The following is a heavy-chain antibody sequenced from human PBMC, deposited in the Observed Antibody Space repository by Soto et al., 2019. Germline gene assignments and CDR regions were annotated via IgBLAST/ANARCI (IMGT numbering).Heavy chain of an antibody. Sequence: SETLSLTCTVSGGSISSGGYYWSWIRQHPGKGLEWIGYIYYSGSTYYNPSLKSRVTISVDTSKNQFSLKLSSVTAADTAVYYCARDRVGAKNYYYGMDVWGQGTTVTVSS. CDR1: GGSISSGGYY. CDR2: IYYSGST. V-gene: IGHV4-31*03. CDR3: ARDRVGAKNYYYGMDV. J-gene: IGHJ6*02. D-gene: IGHD1-26*01.